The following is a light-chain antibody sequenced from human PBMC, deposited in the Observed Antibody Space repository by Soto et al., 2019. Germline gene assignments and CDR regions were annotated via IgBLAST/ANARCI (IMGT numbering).Light chain of an antibody. V-gene: IGKV3-20*01. CDR2: AAA. Sequence: EIVLTQSPGTLSLSPGERATLSCRASQSVSSSSLAWYQQKPGQAPRLLIYAAATRAPGIPDRFSGSGSGTDFTLTITRLEPEDVAVYYCQQYGSSLRTFGQGTKVDIK. CDR3: QQYGSSLRT. CDR1: QSVSSSS. J-gene: IGKJ1*01.